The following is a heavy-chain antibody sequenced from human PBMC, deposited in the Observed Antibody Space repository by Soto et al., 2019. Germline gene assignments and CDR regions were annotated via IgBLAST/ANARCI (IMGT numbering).Heavy chain of an antibody. D-gene: IGHD6-13*01. CDR1: GFTFSSYA. CDR3: AKDKKQQLGVDY. J-gene: IGHJ4*02. CDR2: ISGSGGST. Sequence: EVQLLESGGGLVQPEGSLRLSCAASGFTFSSYAMSWVRQAPGKGLEWVSAISGSGGSTYYADSVKGRFTISRDNSKNTLYLQMNSLRAEDTAVYYCAKDKKQQLGVDYWGQGTLVTVSS. V-gene: IGHV3-23*01.